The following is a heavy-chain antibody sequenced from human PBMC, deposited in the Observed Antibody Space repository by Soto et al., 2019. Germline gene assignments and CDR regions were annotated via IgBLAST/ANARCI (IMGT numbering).Heavy chain of an antibody. V-gene: IGHV4-59*01. CDR1: GGSISSYY. Sequence: SETLSLTCTVSGGSISSYYWSWIRQPPGKGLEWIGYIYYSGSTIYNPSLKSRVTISVDTSKNQFSLKLSSVTAADTAVYYCARATIFGVNNWFDPWGQGTLVTVSS. CDR3: ARATIFGVNNWFDP. D-gene: IGHD3-3*01. CDR2: IYYSGST. J-gene: IGHJ5*02.